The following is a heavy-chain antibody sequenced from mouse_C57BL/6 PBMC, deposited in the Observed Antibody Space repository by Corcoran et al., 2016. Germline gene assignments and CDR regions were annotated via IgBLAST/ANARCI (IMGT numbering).Heavy chain of an antibody. CDR2: INPNNGGT. CDR1: GYTFTDYY. Sequence: EVQLQQSGPELVKPGASVKISCKASGYTFTDYYMNWVKQSHGKSREWIGDINPNNGGTSYNQKFKGKATLTVDKSSSTAYMELRSLTSEDSAVYYFARSHYRNYLYAMDYWCQGNSVTVSP. V-gene: IGHV1-26*01. J-gene: IGHJ4*01. D-gene: IGHD2-1*01. CDR3: ARSHYRNYLYAMDY.